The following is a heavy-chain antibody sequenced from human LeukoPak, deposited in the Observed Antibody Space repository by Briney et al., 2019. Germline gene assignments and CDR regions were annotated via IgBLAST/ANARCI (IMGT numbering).Heavy chain of an antibody. J-gene: IGHJ6*02. CDR2: INPSDGST. V-gene: IGHV1-46*01. CDR1: GYTFTSYY. CDR3: AKAKPQRQLWLPYYYYGMDV. Sequence: ASVKVSCKASGYTFTSYYMHWVRQAPGQGLEWMGIINPSDGSTSYAQKFQGRVTMTRDTSTSTVYMELSSLRSEDTAVYYCAKAKPQRQLWLPYYYYGMDVWGQGTTVTVSS. D-gene: IGHD5-18*01.